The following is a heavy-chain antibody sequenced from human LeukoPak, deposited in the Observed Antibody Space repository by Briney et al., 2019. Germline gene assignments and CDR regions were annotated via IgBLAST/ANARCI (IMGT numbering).Heavy chain of an antibody. Sequence: ASVKVSCKASGYTFTGYYMHWVRQARGQGLEWMGWINPNSGGTNYAQKFQGRVTMTRDTSISTAYMELSRLRSDDTAVYYCASSMVRGTGWFDPWGQGTLVTVSS. D-gene: IGHD3-10*01. CDR3: ASSMVRGTGWFDP. CDR2: INPNSGGT. CDR1: GYTFTGYY. J-gene: IGHJ5*02. V-gene: IGHV1-2*02.